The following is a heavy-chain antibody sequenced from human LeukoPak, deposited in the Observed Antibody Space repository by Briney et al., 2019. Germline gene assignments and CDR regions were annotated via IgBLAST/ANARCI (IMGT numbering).Heavy chain of an antibody. V-gene: IGHV4-39*01. J-gene: IGHJ5*02. CDR3: SRRGYCSSTSCYEYWFDP. Sequence: SETLSLTCTVSGGSISSSSYYWGWIRQPPGKGLEWIGIIYYSGSTYYNPSLKSRLTISVDTCKNQFSLKLSSVTATDTAVYYCSRRGYCSSTSCYEYWFDPWGQGTLVTVSS. CDR2: IYYSGST. CDR1: GGSISSSSYY. D-gene: IGHD2-2*01.